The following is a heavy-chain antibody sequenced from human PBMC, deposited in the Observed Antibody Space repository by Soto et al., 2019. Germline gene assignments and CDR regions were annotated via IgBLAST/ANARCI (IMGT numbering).Heavy chain of an antibody. Sequence: PSETLSLTCTVSGGSISSYYWGWSREPPGEGLEWIGYIYYSGSTNYNPSLKSRVTISVDTSKNQFSLKLSSVTAADTAVYYCARSPGRVPAATSAGFDYWGQGTLVTVSS. CDR1: GGSISSYY. J-gene: IGHJ4*02. CDR2: IYYSGST. V-gene: IGHV4-59*01. CDR3: ARSPGRVPAATSAGFDY. D-gene: IGHD2-2*01.